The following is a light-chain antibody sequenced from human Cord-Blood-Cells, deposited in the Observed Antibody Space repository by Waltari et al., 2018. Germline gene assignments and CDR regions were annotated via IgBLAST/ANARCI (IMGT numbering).Light chain of an antibody. CDR3: SSYTSSSTWV. CDR1: SSDVVGYHY. CDR2: DVS. V-gene: IGLV2-14*01. Sequence: HSALTQPASVSGSPGQSITIPRTGTSSDVVGYHYVSWYQQPPGKAPKLMIYDVSKRPSGVSNRFSGSKSGNTASLTISGLQAEDEADYYCSSYTSSSTWVFGGGTKLTVL. J-gene: IGLJ3*02.